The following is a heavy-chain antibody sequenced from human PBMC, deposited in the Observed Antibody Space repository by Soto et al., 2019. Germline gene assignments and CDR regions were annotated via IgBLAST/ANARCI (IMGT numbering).Heavy chain of an antibody. CDR2: ISYDASKQ. V-gene: IGHV3-30*03. CDR1: GFTFSTYA. CDR3: SRGPRYVSGIGGEGFDL. D-gene: IGHD3-10*01. J-gene: IGHJ2*01. Sequence: QVQLVESGGRVVQPGRSLRLSCAATGFTFSTYAMSWVRQAPGKGLEWVGTISYDASKQNYADSLKGRFTISRDNSNDTFYLQLNSPRGHDTAVYFCSRGPRYVSGIGGEGFDLWGRGTLVTVSS.